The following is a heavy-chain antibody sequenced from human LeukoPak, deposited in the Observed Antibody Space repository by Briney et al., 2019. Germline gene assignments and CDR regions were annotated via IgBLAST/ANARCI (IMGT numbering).Heavy chain of an antibody. CDR1: GGTFSSYA. V-gene: IGHV1-69*01. Sequence: GSSVKVSCKASGGTFSSYAISWVRQAPGQGLEWMGGIIPIFGTANYAQKFQGRVTITADESTSTAYMELSSLRPEDTAVYYCARAQEMATMRGWYFDLWGRGTLVTVSS. D-gene: IGHD5-24*01. J-gene: IGHJ2*01. CDR3: ARAQEMATMRGWYFDL. CDR2: IIPIFGTA.